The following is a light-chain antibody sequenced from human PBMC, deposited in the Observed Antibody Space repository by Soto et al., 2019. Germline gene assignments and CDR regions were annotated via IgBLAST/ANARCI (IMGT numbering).Light chain of an antibody. CDR3: QQYGSSPYT. CDR1: QSVGSTY. Sequence: ENVLTQSPGTLSLSPGERATLSCRASQSVGSTYLAWYQQKPGQAPRLLIYDASSRATGIPDRFSGSGSGTDFTLNISRLEPEDFAVYYCQQYGSSPYTFGQGTKLEIK. CDR2: DAS. V-gene: IGKV3-20*01. J-gene: IGKJ2*01.